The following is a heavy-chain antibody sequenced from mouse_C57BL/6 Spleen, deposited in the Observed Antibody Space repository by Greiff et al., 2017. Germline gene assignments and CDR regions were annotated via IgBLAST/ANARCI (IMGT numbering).Heavy chain of an antibody. Sequence: QVQLQQSGAELVRPGTSVKVSCKASGYAFTNYLIEWVKQRPGQGLEWIGVINPGSGGTNYNEKFKGKATLTADKSSSTAYMQLSSLTSEDSAVYFCARSGTHYYGSSYIDYGGQGTTLTVSS. CDR1: GYAFTNYL. CDR3: ARSGTHYYGSSYIDY. J-gene: IGHJ2*01. D-gene: IGHD1-1*01. CDR2: INPGSGGT. V-gene: IGHV1-54*01.